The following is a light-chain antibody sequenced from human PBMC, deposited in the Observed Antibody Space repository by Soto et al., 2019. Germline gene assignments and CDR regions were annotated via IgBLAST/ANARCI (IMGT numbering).Light chain of an antibody. CDR1: QNLGKW. CDR2: DAS. Sequence: IQMTQSPSIVSASVGDRVAITCRASQNLGKWLAWYQHKAGKAPKLLIFDASNLQDGVPSSFSGTGSGTEFTLTISGLQPDDFGIYYCQQYEDSYSFGQGTTVDIK. CDR3: QQYEDSYS. V-gene: IGKV1-5*01. J-gene: IGKJ2*01.